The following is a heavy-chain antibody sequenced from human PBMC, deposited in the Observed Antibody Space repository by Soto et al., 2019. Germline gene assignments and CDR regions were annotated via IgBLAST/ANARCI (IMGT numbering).Heavy chain of an antibody. D-gene: IGHD3-16*01. CDR3: ARGVVFDL. CDR2: IYSSGNT. Sequence: QVQLQESGPGLVKPSETVSLICTVSGDSISGYYWSWIRQPAGKGLEWIGRIYSSGNTNYNPSLKSRVTMSVDMSKNQFSLKLTSVTAADTAMYYCARGVVFDLWGQGTKVTVSS. J-gene: IGHJ3*01. CDR1: GDSISGYY. V-gene: IGHV4-4*07.